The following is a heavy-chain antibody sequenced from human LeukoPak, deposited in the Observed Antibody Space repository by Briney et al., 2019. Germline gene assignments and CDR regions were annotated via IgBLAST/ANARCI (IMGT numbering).Heavy chain of an antibody. CDR1: GFTFSSYG. Sequence: GRSLRLSCAASGFTFSSYGMHWVRQAPGKGLEWVAVISYDGSNKYYADSVKGRFTISRDNSKNTLYLQMNSLRAEDTAVYYCAEDRYCSGGSCYGYFDYWGQGTLVTVSS. D-gene: IGHD2-15*01. V-gene: IGHV3-30*18. J-gene: IGHJ4*02. CDR3: AEDRYCSGGSCYGYFDY. CDR2: ISYDGSNK.